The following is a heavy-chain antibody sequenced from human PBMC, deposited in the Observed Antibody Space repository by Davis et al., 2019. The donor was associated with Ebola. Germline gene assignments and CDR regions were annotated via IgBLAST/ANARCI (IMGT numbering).Heavy chain of an antibody. V-gene: IGHV3-9*01. CDR3: AKDLAYGDPPRYYFDI. CDR1: AFTFNDFG. Sequence: PGGSLRLSCTASAFTFNDFGMHWLRQVPGKGLEWVSSISWSADTIDYADSVKGRFTVSRDNAKDSLYLQMSSLRAEDTALYYCAKDLAYGDPPRYYFDIWGQGALVTVSS. CDR2: ISWSADTI. J-gene: IGHJ4*02. D-gene: IGHD4-17*01.